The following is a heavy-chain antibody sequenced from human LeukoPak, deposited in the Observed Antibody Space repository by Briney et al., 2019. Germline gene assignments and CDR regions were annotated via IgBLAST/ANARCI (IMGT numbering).Heavy chain of an antibody. V-gene: IGHV4-34*01. CDR3: ARGQYYYGMDV. Sequence: SETLSLTCAVYGASFSGYYWSWIRQPPGKGLEWIGEINHSGSTNYNPSLKSRVTISVDTSKNQFSLKLSSVTAADTAVYYCARGQYYYGMDVWGQGTTVTVSS. CDR1: GASFSGYY. J-gene: IGHJ6*02. CDR2: INHSGST.